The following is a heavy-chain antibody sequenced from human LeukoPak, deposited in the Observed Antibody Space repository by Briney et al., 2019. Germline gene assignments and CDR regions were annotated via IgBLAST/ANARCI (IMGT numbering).Heavy chain of an antibody. D-gene: IGHD1-26*01. CDR2: TTLSGDST. CDR1: GFTFNSYA. V-gene: IGHV3-21*01. J-gene: IGHJ4*02. Sequence: GGSLRLSCTASGFTFNSYAMNWVRQAPGKGLEWVSSTTLSGDSTYYGDSVKGRFTVSRDNARNSLSLQMNSLRVEDTAVYYCARDRQSGSHLNFFDYWGQGALVTVSS. CDR3: ARDRQSGSHLNFFDY.